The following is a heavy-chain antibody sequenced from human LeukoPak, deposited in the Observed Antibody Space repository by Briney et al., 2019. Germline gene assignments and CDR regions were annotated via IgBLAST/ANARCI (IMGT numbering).Heavy chain of an antibody. Sequence: SGTLSLTCAVSGGSISSSSWWSWVRQPPGKGLEWIGEIYHSGSTNYNPSLKSRVTISVDKSKNQFSPKLTSVTAADTAVYYCARVAYYSDRSAFAFFDYWGRGTLVTVSS. J-gene: IGHJ4*02. CDR1: GGSISSSSW. V-gene: IGHV4-4*02. CDR3: ARVAYYSDRSAFAFFDY. CDR2: IYHSGST. D-gene: IGHD3-22*01.